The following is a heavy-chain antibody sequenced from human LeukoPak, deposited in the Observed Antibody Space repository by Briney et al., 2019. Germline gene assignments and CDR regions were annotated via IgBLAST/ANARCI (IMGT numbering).Heavy chain of an antibody. Sequence: GGSLRLSCAASGFTFSSYEMNWVRQAPGKALEWVSYISSSGSTIYYADSVKGRFTISRDNAKNSLYLQMNSLRAEDTAVYYCAREFGLRYFDWLLWGAFDIWGQGTMVTVSS. J-gene: IGHJ3*02. CDR1: GFTFSSYE. CDR3: AREFGLRYFDWLLWGAFDI. V-gene: IGHV3-48*03. D-gene: IGHD3-9*01. CDR2: ISSSGSTI.